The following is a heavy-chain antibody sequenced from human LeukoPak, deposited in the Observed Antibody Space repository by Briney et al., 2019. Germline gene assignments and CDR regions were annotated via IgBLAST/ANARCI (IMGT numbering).Heavy chain of an antibody. J-gene: IGHJ6*03. Sequence: GASVKVSCKASGYTFTSYDINWVRQATGQGLEWMGWMNPNSGNTGYAQKFQGRVTITRNTSISTAYMELSSLRSEDTAVYYCARMVRPRFGETKYYYYMDVWGKGTTVTVSS. CDR2: MNPNSGNT. V-gene: IGHV1-8*03. D-gene: IGHD3-10*02. CDR1: GYTFTSYD. CDR3: ARMVRPRFGETKYYYYMDV.